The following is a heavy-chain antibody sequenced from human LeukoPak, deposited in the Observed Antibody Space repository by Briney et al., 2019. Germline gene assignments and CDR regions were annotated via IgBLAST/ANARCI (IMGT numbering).Heavy chain of an antibody. D-gene: IGHD3-22*01. CDR1: GYTFTGYY. CDR3: ARVRADYYDSSGYYEYYFDY. CDR2: INPNSGGT. J-gene: IGHJ4*02. V-gene: IGHV1-2*06. Sequence: GASVKVSCTASGYTFTGYYMHWVRQAPGQGLEWMGRINPNSGGTNYAQKFQGRVTMTRDTSISTAYMELSRLRSDDTAVYYCARVRADYYDSSGYYEYYFDYWGQGTLVTVSS.